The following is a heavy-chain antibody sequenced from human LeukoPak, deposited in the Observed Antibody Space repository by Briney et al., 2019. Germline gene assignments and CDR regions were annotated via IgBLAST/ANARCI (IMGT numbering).Heavy chain of an antibody. Sequence: GESLKISCKGSGYSFTSYWIGGVRQMPGKGLEWMGLIYPGDSDTRYSPSLQGQVTISADKSISTAYLQWSSLKASDTAMYYCARREWWEPYCFDYWGQGTLVTVSS. CDR3: ARREWWEPYCFDY. CDR2: IYPGDSDT. D-gene: IGHD2-15*01. J-gene: IGHJ4*02. CDR1: GYSFTSYW. V-gene: IGHV5-51*01.